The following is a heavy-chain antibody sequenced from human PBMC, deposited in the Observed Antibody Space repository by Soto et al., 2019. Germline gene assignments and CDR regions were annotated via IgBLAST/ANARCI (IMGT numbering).Heavy chain of an antibody. D-gene: IGHD4-17*01. J-gene: IGHJ6*02. V-gene: IGHV4-4*02. Sequence: QVQLQESGPGLVKPSGTLSLTCAVSGGSISSSNWWSWVRQPPGKGLEWIGEIYHSGSTNYNPSLKSRATTSVAKSKNQFSMKLSPVTAADTAVYYCARAYGDYGRGGMDVWGQGTTVTVSS. CDR1: GGSISSSNW. CDR2: IYHSGST. CDR3: ARAYGDYGRGGMDV.